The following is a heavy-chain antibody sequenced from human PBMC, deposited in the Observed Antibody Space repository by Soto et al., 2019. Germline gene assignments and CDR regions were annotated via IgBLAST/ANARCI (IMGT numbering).Heavy chain of an antibody. CDR2: IIPIFGTA. CDR3: ARDQTYYDILTGYYYYYYGMDV. V-gene: IGHV1-69*13. CDR1: GGTFSSYA. J-gene: IGHJ6*02. D-gene: IGHD3-9*01. Sequence: SVKVSCKASGGTFSSYAISWVRQAPGQGLEWMGGIIPIFGTANYAQKFQGRVTITADESTSTAYMELSSLRSEDTAVYYCARDQTYYDILTGYYYYYYGMDVWGQGTTVTVS.